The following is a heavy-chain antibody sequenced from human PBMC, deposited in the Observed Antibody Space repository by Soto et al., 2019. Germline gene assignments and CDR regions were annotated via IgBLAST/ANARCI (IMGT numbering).Heavy chain of an antibody. CDR3: ASLGYYDSSGKPPYYYYYGMDV. J-gene: IGHJ6*02. Sequence: GGSLRLSCAASGFTFSSYAMHWVRQAPGKGLEWVAVISYDGSNKYYADSVKGRFTISRDNSKNTLYLQMNSLRAEDTAVYYCASLGYYDSSGKPPYYYYYGMDVWGQGTTVTVSS. CDR2: ISYDGSNK. CDR1: GFTFSSYA. D-gene: IGHD3-22*01. V-gene: IGHV3-30-3*01.